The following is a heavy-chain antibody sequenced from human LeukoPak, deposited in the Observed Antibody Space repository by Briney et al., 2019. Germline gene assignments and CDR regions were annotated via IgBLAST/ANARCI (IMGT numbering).Heavy chain of an antibody. J-gene: IGHJ6*02. CDR1: GYTFTSYD. CDR3: ASSAYSSSWYFPKTYYYYGMDV. Sequence: WASVKVSCKASGYTFTSYDINWVRQATGQGPEWMGWMNPNSGNTGYAQKFQGRVTMTRNTSISTAYVELSSLRSEDTAVYYCASSAYSSSWYFPKTYYYYGMDVWGQGTTVTVSS. CDR2: MNPNSGNT. D-gene: IGHD6-13*01. V-gene: IGHV1-8*01.